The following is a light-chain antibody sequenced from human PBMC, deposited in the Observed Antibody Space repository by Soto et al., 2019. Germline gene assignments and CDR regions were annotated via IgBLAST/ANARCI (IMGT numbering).Light chain of an antibody. J-gene: IGKJ2*01. CDR1: QDINNY. Sequence: DIQMTQSPSSLSASVGDRVTITCQASQDINNYLNWFQQKPGKAPKLLIYDASNLETGVPSRFSGSGSGTDFTFTISSLQPEDFATYYCQQYDNLPMYTFGQGTKLEIK. V-gene: IGKV1-33*01. CDR2: DAS. CDR3: QQYDNLPMYT.